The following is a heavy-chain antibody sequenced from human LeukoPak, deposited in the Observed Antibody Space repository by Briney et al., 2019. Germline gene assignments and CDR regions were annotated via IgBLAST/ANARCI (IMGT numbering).Heavy chain of an antibody. CDR3: AKDEAYYDFWSSGRFYYYMDV. D-gene: IGHD3-3*01. CDR1: GFTFRIYW. J-gene: IGHJ6*03. CDR2: LNEDGSDK. V-gene: IGHV3-7*03. Sequence: GGSLRLSCTASGFTFRIYWMSWVRQAPGRGLEWVAMLNEDGSDKYYVDAVKGRFTISRDNSKNTLYLQMHSLRAEDTAVYYCAKDEAYYDFWSSGRFYYYMDVWGKGTTVTVSS.